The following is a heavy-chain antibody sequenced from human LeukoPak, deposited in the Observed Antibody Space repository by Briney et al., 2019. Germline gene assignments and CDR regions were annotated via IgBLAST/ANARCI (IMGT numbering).Heavy chain of an antibody. Sequence: PSETLSLTCTVSGGSVSSDNYYWSWIRQPPGKALEWIGYIYYTGSTKYNPSLKSRVTISIDTSKNLFSLKLSSVTAADTAVYYCARELGRAFDIWGQGTMVTVSS. CDR2: IYYTGST. CDR1: GGSVSSDNYY. J-gene: IGHJ3*02. V-gene: IGHV4-61*01. D-gene: IGHD7-27*01. CDR3: ARELGRAFDI.